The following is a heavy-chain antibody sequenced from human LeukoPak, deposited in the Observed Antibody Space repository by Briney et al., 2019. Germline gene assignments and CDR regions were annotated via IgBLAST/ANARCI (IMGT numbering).Heavy chain of an antibody. CDR1: GDSFSSNSAA. CDR3: ARLGSGSNY. V-gene: IGHV6-1*01. CDR2: TYYRSKWYT. D-gene: IGHD3-10*01. J-gene: IGHJ4*02. Sequence: SQTLSLTCAISGDSFSSNSAAWIWIRQSPSRGLEWLGRTYYRSKWYTEYAVPVKSRITINPDTSKNQFSLQLSSVNPEDTAVYYCARLGSGSNYWGQGTLVTVSS.